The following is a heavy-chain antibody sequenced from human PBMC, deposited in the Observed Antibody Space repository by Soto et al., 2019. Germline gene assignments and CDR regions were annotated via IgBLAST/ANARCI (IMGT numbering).Heavy chain of an antibody. V-gene: IGHV3-15*07. D-gene: IGHD3-22*01. CDR1: GFTLTNAW. CDR2: IKSKTDGGIT. J-gene: IGHJ4*01. CDR3: TTDSYSTIIIVRFDY. Sequence: PGGSLRLSCAASGFTLTNAWINWVRQAPGKGLEWVGRIKSKTDGGITDYAEPVKGRSAIARDDSNNMVYLQMNSLKIEDTAVYYCTTDSYSTIIIVRFDYWGHGTLVTVSS.